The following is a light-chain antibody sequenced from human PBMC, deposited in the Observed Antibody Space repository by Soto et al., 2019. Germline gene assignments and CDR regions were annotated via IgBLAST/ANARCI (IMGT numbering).Light chain of an antibody. CDR2: GAS. V-gene: IGKV3D-15*02. CDR1: QGIGDT. CDR3: QQYHNSPPT. Sequence: EFVMRQSPATLSVSPGEGATLSCRASQGIGDTLAWYQQKPGQAPRLLIYGASSRATGIPDRFSGSGSGTDFTLTISRLEPEDFAVYYCQQYHNSPPTFGQGTKVDIK. J-gene: IGKJ1*01.